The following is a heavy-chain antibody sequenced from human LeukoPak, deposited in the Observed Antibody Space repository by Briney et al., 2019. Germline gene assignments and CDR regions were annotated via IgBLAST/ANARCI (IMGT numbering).Heavy chain of an antibody. D-gene: IGHD6-19*01. CDR2: ISSYTIT. V-gene: IGHV3-48*04. J-gene: IGHJ5*02. Sequence: PGGSLRLSCAAGGFSFSSYSMNWVRQAPGERLEWIAYISSYTITYYADFVKGRFTISRDNAKNTLYLQMNSLRAEDTAVYYCARGADTGYSSDSWGQGTLVTVSS. CDR1: GFSFSSYS. CDR3: ARGADTGYSSDS.